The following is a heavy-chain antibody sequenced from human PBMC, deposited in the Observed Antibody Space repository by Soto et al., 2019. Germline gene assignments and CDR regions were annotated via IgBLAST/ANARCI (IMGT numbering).Heavy chain of an antibody. CDR1: GGSISSYY. CDR3: ARHNYGSGSTYFDY. J-gene: IGHJ4*02. CDR2: IYYSGST. D-gene: IGHD3-10*01. Sequence: TSETLSLTCTVSGGSISSYYWSWIRQPPGKGLEWIGYIYYSGSTNYNPSLKSRVTISVDTSKNQFSLKLNSMTAADTAVYYCARHNYGSGSTYFDYWAQGTLVTVSS. V-gene: IGHV4-59*08.